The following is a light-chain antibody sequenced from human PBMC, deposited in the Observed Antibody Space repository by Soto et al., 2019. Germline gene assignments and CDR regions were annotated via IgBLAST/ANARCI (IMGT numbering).Light chain of an antibody. CDR2: DVS. V-gene: IGLV2-14*01. CDR3: NSYTTSNTRQIV. CDR1: SSDVGGYNY. J-gene: IGLJ1*01. Sequence: QSALTQPASVSGSPGQSITISCTGTSSDVGGYNYVSCYQQHPGKAPKFMIYDVSNRPSGVSTRFSGSKSGNTASLTISGLQAEDEADYYCNSYTTSNTRQIVFGTGTKLTVL.